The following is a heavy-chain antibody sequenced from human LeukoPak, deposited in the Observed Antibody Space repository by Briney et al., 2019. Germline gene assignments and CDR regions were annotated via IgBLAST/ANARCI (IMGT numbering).Heavy chain of an antibody. V-gene: IGHV4-59*01. Sequence: SETLSLTCTVSGASIGSYSWSWFRRTPGKGLEWIGYISYSGITNHNPSLKSRVTISLDTSKNQFSLNLNSVTAADTAVYYCARDQKTVAGDYDYMDVWGKGTTVTVSS. CDR3: ARDQKTVAGDYDYMDV. D-gene: IGHD6-19*01. CDR2: ISYSGIT. CDR1: GASIGSYS. J-gene: IGHJ6*03.